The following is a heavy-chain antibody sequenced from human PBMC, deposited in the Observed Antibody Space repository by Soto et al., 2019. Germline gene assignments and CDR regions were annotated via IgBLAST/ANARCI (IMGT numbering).Heavy chain of an antibody. J-gene: IGHJ6*02. Sequence: AGGSLRLSCAASGFTFSSYAMSWVRQAPGKGLEWVSAISGSGGSTYYADSVKGRFTISRDNSKNTLYLQMNSLRAEDTAVYYCAKRLTGYSYYGMDVWGQGTTVTVSS. CDR3: AKRLTGYSYYGMDV. V-gene: IGHV3-23*01. D-gene: IGHD7-27*01. CDR2: ISGSGGST. CDR1: GFTFSSYA.